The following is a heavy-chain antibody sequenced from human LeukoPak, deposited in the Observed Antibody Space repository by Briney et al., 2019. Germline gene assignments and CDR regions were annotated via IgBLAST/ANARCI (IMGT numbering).Heavy chain of an antibody. CDR1: GGSFSSYF. CDR2: INHSGTT. J-gene: IGHJ4*02. CDR3: ARRRKVVRAGFDY. D-gene: IGHD2-21*01. Sequence: PSETLSPTYAGYGGSFSSYFWTWLRQTPGRGLEWFGEINHSGTTNYNPSLKSRVTMSVDTSKDQFSLKLMSVTAADTGVYYCARRRKVVRAGFDYWGQGTRVIVSS. V-gene: IGHV4-34*01.